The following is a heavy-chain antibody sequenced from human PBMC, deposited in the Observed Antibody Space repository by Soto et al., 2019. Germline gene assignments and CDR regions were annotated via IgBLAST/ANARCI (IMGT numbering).Heavy chain of an antibody. J-gene: IGHJ6*02. D-gene: IGHD3-9*01. CDR2: IGADTSYT. CDR1: GFSFSNYA. V-gene: IGHV3-23*01. Sequence: PGGSLRLSCTASGFSFSNYAVTWVRQAPGKGLEWVSSIGADTSYTYYADSVKGRSTISRDKSKNTVFLQMNSLRADDTAVYHCAKDMIGDILPTYYKVYYYAMDVWGQGTTVTVSS. CDR3: AKDMIGDILPTYYKVYYYAMDV.